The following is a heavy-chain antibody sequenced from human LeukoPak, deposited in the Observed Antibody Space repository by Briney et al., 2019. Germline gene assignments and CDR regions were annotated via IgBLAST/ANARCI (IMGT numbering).Heavy chain of an antibody. Sequence: ASVKVSCKASGYTFTSYGISWVRQAPGRGLEWMGWISAYNGNTNYAQKLQGRVTMTTDTSTSTAYMELRSLRSDDTAVYYCARGGMITFGGVIGYYGMDVWGQGTTVTVSS. CDR2: ISAYNGNT. J-gene: IGHJ6*02. V-gene: IGHV1-18*01. CDR3: ARGGMITFGGVIGYYGMDV. D-gene: IGHD3-16*01. CDR1: GYTFTSYG.